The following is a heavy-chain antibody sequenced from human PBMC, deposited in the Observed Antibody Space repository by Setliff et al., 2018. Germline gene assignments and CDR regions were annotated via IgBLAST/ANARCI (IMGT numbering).Heavy chain of an antibody. Sequence: PGGSLRLSCAASGFTFSIYSMNWVRQAPGKGLEWVGRIKGKTDGLATDYAAPVKGRFTISRDDSTNKLYLQMNSLKTEDTAVYYCTRDPGGYDFDPWGQGTLVTVSS. D-gene: IGHD5-12*01. CDR1: GFTFSIYS. CDR2: IKGKTDGLAT. J-gene: IGHJ5*02. CDR3: TRDPGGYDFDP. V-gene: IGHV3-15*01.